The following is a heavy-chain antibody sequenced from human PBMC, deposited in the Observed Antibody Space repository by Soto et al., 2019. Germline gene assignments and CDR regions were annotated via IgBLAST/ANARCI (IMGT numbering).Heavy chain of an antibody. Sequence: QVQLQQWGAGLLKPSETLSLTCAVYGGSFSDYYWSWIRQPPGKGLEWIGEIIHSGNTNYNPSLKSRVTISVDTSKNQFSLKMRSVTAADTVMYYCARRTYSSGWYVDYWAQGTLVTVSS. V-gene: IGHV4-34*02. D-gene: IGHD6-19*01. CDR2: IIHSGNT. CDR3: ARRTYSSGWYVDY. J-gene: IGHJ4*02. CDR1: GGSFSDYY.